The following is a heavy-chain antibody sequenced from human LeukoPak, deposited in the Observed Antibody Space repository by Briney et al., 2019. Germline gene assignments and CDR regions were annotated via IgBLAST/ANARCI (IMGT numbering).Heavy chain of an antibody. CDR1: GYTFTSYY. CDR2: INPSGGST. Sequence: ASVKVSCTASGYTFTSYYMHWVRQAPGQGLEWMGIINPSGGSTSYAQKFQGRVTMTRDTSTSTVYMELSSLRSEDTAVYYCARESHVGLGSSWYRVYYYGMDVWGQGTTVTVSS. CDR3: ARESHVGLGSSWYRVYYYGMDV. V-gene: IGHV1-46*01. D-gene: IGHD6-13*01. J-gene: IGHJ6*02.